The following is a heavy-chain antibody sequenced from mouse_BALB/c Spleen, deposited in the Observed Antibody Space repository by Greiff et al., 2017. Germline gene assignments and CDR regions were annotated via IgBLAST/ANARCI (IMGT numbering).Heavy chain of an antibody. CDR2: IYPGSGST. CDR1: GYNFTSYW. D-gene: IGHD2-1*01. Sequence: QVQLQQSGAELVKPGTSVKLSCKASGYNFTSYWINWVKLRPGQGLEWIGDIYPGSGSTNYNEKFKSKATLTVDTSSSTAYMQLSSLASEDSALYYCATYGNYAWFAYWGQGTLVTVSA. V-gene: IGHV1-55*01. CDR3: ATYGNYAWFAY. J-gene: IGHJ3*01.